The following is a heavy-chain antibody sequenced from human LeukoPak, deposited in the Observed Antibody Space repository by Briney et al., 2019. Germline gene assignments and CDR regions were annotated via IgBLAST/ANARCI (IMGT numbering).Heavy chain of an antibody. J-gene: IGHJ3*02. V-gene: IGHV4-59*01. Sequence: SETLSLTCTVSGGSISSYYWSWIRQPPGKGLEWIGYMYYTGTTNYNPSLKSRVTISVDTSKKQFSLKLCSVTAADTAVYYCARVLSGSYYVGPFDIWGQGTMVTVSS. CDR2: MYYTGTT. CDR3: ARVLSGSYYVGPFDI. D-gene: IGHD1-26*01. CDR1: GGSISSYY.